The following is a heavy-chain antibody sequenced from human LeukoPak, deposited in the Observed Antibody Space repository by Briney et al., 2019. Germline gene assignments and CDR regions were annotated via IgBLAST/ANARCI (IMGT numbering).Heavy chain of an antibody. J-gene: IGHJ4*02. V-gene: IGHV3-33*08. CDR1: GFTFSSYA. CDR2: IWYDGSNK. D-gene: IGHD3-22*01. Sequence: GGSLRLSCAASGFTFSSYAMHWVRQAPGKGLEWVAIIWYDGSNKTYEDSVKGRFTISRDNSKNTLYLQMNSLRAEDTAVYYCARGVDYYENSGTIDYWGQGTLVTVSS. CDR3: ARGVDYYENSGTIDY.